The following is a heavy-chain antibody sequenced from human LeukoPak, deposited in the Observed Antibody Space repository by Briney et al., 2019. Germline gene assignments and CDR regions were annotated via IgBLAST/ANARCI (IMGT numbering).Heavy chain of an antibody. Sequence: PSETLSLTCTVSGGSISISHYYWGWIRQTPGKGLEWIGTIYYSGTTYYNPSLESRATISEDTSKNQFSLTLRSVTAADTAVYYCARQISDYYYYYIDVWGKGTTVTVSS. CDR1: GGSISISHYY. CDR2: IYYSGTT. J-gene: IGHJ6*03. D-gene: IGHD3-10*01. V-gene: IGHV4-39*01. CDR3: ARQISDYYYYYIDV.